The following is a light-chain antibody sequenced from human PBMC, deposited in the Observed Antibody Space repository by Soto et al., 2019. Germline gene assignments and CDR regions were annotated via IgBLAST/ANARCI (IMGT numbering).Light chain of an antibody. J-gene: IGLJ1*01. CDR2: DVS. CDR3: CSYAGSYTYV. Sequence: QSALTQPRSVSGSTGRSVTISCTGTSSDVGGYNYVSWYQQHPGKAPKLMIYDVSKRPSGVPDRFSGSKSGNTASLTISGLQAEDEPDYYCCSYAGSYTYVFGTGTKVTV. V-gene: IGLV2-11*01. CDR1: SSDVGGYNY.